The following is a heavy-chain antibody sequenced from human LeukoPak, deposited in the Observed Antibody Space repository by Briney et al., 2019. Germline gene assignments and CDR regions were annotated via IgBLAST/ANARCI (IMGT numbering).Heavy chain of an antibody. CDR2: MNPNSGNT. Sequence: EASVKVSCKASGYTFTGYYMHWVRQAPGQGLEWMGWMNPNSGNTGYAQKFQGRVTMTRNTSISTAYMELSSLRSEDTAVYYCARGPRLNRRFDPWGQGTLVTVSS. J-gene: IGHJ5*02. V-gene: IGHV1-8*02. CDR3: ARGPRLNRRFDP. CDR1: GYTFTGYY. D-gene: IGHD1-14*01.